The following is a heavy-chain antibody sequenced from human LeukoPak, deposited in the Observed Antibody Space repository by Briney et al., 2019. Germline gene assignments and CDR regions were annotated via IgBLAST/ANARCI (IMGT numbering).Heavy chain of an antibody. V-gene: IGHV3-23*01. Sequence: PGGSLRLSCAASGFTFTSYAMSWVRQAPGKGLEWVSTISGSDSTTYYTDSVKGRFTISRDNSKNTLYLQMNSLRAEDTAVYYCAKAALRYQLLSSLDYWGQGTLVTVSS. CDR2: ISGSDSTT. CDR1: GFTFTSYA. J-gene: IGHJ4*02. D-gene: IGHD2-2*01. CDR3: AKAALRYQLLSSLDY.